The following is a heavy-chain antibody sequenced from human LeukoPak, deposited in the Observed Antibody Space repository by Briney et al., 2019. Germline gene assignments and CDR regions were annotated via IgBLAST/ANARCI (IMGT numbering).Heavy chain of an antibody. CDR3: AKSRYSSSWYIDY. CDR1: GFTFSSYV. Sequence: GGSLRLSCSASGFTFSSYVMHWVRQAPGKGLEYVSAISSNGGSTYYADSVKGRFTISRDNSKNILLLQMSSLRAEDTAMYYCAKSRYSSSWYIDYWGQGTLVTVSS. D-gene: IGHD6-13*01. CDR2: ISSNGGST. J-gene: IGHJ4*02. V-gene: IGHV3-64D*08.